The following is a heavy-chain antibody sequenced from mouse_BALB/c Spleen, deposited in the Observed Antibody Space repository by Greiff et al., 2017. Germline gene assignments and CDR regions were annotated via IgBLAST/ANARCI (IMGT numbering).Heavy chain of an antibody. J-gene: IGHJ4*01. CDR3: ARETGIAMDY. CDR1: GFTFTDYY. Sequence: EVMLVESGGGLVQPGGSLRLSCATSGFTFTDYYMSWVRQPPGKALEWLGFIRNKANGYTTEYSASVKGRFTISRDNSQSILYLQMNTLRAEDSATYYCARETGIAMDYWGQGTSVTVSS. V-gene: IGHV7-3*02. CDR2: IRNKANGYTT.